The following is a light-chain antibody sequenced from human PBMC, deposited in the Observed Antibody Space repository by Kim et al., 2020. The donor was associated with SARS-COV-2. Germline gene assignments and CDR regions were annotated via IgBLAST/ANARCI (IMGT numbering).Light chain of an antibody. CDR1: QSISSY. CDR2: AAS. J-gene: IGKJ1*01. CDR3: QQSYSTPRT. Sequence: ASVGDRVTITCLASQSISSYLNWYQQKPGKAPKLLIYAASSLQSGVPSRFSGSGSGTDFTLTISSLQPEDFATYYCQQSYSTPRTFGQGTKVDIK. V-gene: IGKV1-39*01.